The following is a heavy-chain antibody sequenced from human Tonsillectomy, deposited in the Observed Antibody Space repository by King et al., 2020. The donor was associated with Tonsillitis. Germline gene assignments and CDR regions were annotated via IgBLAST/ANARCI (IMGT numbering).Heavy chain of an antibody. D-gene: IGHD2-2*01. CDR2: ISSSSSSSSII. V-gene: IGHV3-48*02. CDR3: ARGYCSSTSCRYFDY. CDR1: GFTFSSDS. Sequence: VQLVESGGGLVQPGGSLRLSCAASGFTFSSDSMNWVRQAPGKGLEWVSYISSSSSSSSIIYYADSVKGRFTISRDNAKNSLYLQMNSLRDEDTAVYYCARGYCSSTSCRYFDYWGQGTLVIVSS. J-gene: IGHJ4*02.